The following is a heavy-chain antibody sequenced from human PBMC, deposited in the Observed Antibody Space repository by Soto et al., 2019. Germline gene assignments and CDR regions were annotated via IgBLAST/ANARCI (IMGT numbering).Heavy chain of an antibody. CDR1: GGSISSYY. CDR2: IYYSGST. V-gene: IGHV4-59*01. J-gene: IGHJ4*02. D-gene: IGHD4-17*01. Sequence: SETLSLTCTVSGGSISSYYWSWIRQPPGKGLEWIGYIYYSGSTNYNPSLKSRVTISVDTSKNQFSLKLSSVTAADTAVYYCEREGPSGDLDYWGQGTLVTVSS. CDR3: EREGPSGDLDY.